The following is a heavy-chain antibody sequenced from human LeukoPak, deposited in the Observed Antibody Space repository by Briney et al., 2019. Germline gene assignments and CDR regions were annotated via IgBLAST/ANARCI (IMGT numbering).Heavy chain of an antibody. CDR2: IIPIFGTA. CDR3: ARGPGVVPAAYPIYYYYMDV. V-gene: IGHV1-69*05. CDR1: GGTFSGYA. J-gene: IGHJ6*03. Sequence: GASVKVSCKASGGTFSGYAISWVRQAPGQGLEWMGGIIPIFGTANYAQKFQGRVTITTDESTSTAYMELSSLRSEDTAVYYCARGPGVVPAAYPIYYYYMDVWGKGTTVTVSS. D-gene: IGHD2-2*01.